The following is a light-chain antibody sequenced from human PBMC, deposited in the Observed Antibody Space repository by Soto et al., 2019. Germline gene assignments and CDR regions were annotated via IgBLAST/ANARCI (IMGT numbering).Light chain of an antibody. CDR3: CAYASSSTYA. V-gene: IGLV2-23*02. Sequence: QSVLTQPASVSGSPGQSVTISCTGTSRNVGLYQAISWYQQHPGKAPKLILYEVSQRPSGVSNRFSGSKYGNTASLTISGLRTEEEADDYCCAYASSSTYAFGTGNKDILL. CDR1: SRNVGLYQA. J-gene: IGLJ1*01. CDR2: EVS.